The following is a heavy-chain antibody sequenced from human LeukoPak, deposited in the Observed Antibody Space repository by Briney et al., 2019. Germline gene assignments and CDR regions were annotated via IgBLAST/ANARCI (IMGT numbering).Heavy chain of an antibody. CDR3: AKVNNYGSGSYLNY. CDR2: ISGSGGST. V-gene: IGHV3-23*01. D-gene: IGHD3-10*01. J-gene: IGHJ4*02. Sequence: GGSLSLSCAASGFTFSSYAMSWVRQAPGKGLEWVSAISGSGGSTYYADSVKGRFTISRDNSKNTLYLQMNSLRAEDTAVYYCAKVNNYGSGSYLNYWGQGALVTVSS. CDR1: GFTFSSYA.